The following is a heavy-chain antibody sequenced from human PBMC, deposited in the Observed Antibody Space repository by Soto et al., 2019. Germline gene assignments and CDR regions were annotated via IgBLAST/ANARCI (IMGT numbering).Heavy chain of an antibody. CDR1: GGSISSYY. CDR3: ARTPPDYDFWSGYYTGGFDY. V-gene: IGHV4-59*01. CDR2: IYYSGST. D-gene: IGHD3-3*01. Sequence: QVRLQESGPGLVKPSETLSLTCTVSGGSISSYYWSWIRQPPGKGLEWIGYIYYSGSTNYNPSLKSRVTISVDTSKNQFSLKLSSVTAADTAVYYCARTPPDYDFWSGYYTGGFDYWGQGTLVTVSS. J-gene: IGHJ4*02.